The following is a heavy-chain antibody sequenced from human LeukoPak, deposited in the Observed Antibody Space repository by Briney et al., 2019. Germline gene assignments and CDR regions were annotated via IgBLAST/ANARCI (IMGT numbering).Heavy chain of an antibody. J-gene: IGHJ4*02. CDR1: GFTFSSYS. CDR3: ARDKGTSHLSSSDY. Sequence: PGGSLRLSCAASGFTFSSYSMNWVRQAPRKGLEWVSSISSSTSYTYYADSVKGRFTISRDNSKNTLYLQMNSLRAADTAVYYCARDKGTSHLSSSDYWGQGTLVTVSS. V-gene: IGHV3-21*01. CDR2: ISSSTSYT.